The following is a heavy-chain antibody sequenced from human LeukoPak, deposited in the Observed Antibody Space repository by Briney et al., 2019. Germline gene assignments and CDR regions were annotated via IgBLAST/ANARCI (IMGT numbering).Heavy chain of an antibody. CDR2: ISNDGSRS. J-gene: IGHJ4*02. CDR3: VKITSVTGGDC. CDR1: GFTFSAYA. Sequence: GGSLRLSCSASGFTFSAYAMYWVRQAPGKGLEYVSGISNDGSRSFYADSVKGRFTISRDNSKNTLYLQMSSLRAEDTALYYCVKITSVTGGDCWGQGTRLIVSS. D-gene: IGHD1-1*01. V-gene: IGHV3-64D*09.